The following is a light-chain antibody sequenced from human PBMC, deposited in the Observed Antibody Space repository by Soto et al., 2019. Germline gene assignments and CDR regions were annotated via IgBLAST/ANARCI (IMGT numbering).Light chain of an antibody. Sequence: EIVLTQSPATLSLSPGERATLSCRASQSVSSNLAWYQQKPGQAPRLLIYDASNRATGIPARFSGSGSGTDFTLTISSLEPEDFAVYYCQQRSIFGGGTKVEIK. V-gene: IGKV3-11*01. CDR2: DAS. CDR1: QSVSSN. CDR3: QQRSI. J-gene: IGKJ4*01.